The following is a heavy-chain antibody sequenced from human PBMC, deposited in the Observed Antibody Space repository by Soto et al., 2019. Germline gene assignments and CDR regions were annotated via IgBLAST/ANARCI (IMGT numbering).Heavy chain of an antibody. V-gene: IGHV3-73*01. Sequence: PGGSLRLSCAASGFTFSGSAMHWVRQASGKGLEWVGRIRSKANSYATAYAASVKGRFTISRDDSKNTAYLQMNSLKTEDTAVYYCTANPHMGDGWIFDYWGQGTLVTVSS. CDR1: GFTFSGSA. CDR2: IRSKANSYAT. CDR3: TANPHMGDGWIFDY. D-gene: IGHD3-16*01. J-gene: IGHJ4*02.